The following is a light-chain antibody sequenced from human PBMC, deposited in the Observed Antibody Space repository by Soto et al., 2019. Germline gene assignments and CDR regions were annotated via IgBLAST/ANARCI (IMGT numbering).Light chain of an antibody. CDR1: YSNIGANYD. Sequence: QSVLTQPPSVSGAPGQRVTISCTGSYSNIGANYDVHWYQHLPGTAPKVLIYGNFNRPSGVPDRFSGSTSGTSASLAITGLHAEDEADYYCQSYDRSLSAYVFGAGTQLTVL. CDR2: GNF. J-gene: IGLJ1*01. V-gene: IGLV1-40*01. CDR3: QSYDRSLSAYV.